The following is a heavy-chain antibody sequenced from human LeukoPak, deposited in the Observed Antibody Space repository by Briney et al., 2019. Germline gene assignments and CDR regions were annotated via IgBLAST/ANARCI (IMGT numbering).Heavy chain of an antibody. D-gene: IGHD6-19*01. CDR1: GGSISSGGYY. V-gene: IGHV4-31*03. CDR2: IYYSGST. J-gene: IGHJ3*02. CDR3: ARGDSSGWYYDGAFDI. Sequence: PSETLSLTCTVSGGSISSGGYYWSWIRQHPGKGLEWIGYIYYSGSTYYNPSLKSRVTISVDTSKNQFSLKLSSVTAADTAVYYCARGDSSGWYYDGAFDIWGQGTMVTVSS.